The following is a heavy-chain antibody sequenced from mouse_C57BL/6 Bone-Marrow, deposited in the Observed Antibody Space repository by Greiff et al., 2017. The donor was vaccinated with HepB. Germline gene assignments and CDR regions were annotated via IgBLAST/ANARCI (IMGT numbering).Heavy chain of an antibody. CDR1: GYSFTGYF. CDR3: AMDKLGRGMDY. CDR2: INPYNGDT. Sequence: EVQLQESGPELVKPGDSVKISCKASGYSFTGYFMNWVMQSHGKSLEWIGRINPYNGDTFYNQKFKGKATLTVDKSSSTAHMELRSLTSEDSAVYECAMDKLGRGMDYWGQGTSVTVSS. J-gene: IGHJ4*01. D-gene: IGHD4-1*01. V-gene: IGHV1-20*01.